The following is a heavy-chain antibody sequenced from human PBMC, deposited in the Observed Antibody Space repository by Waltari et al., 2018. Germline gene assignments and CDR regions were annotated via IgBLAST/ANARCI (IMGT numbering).Heavy chain of an antibody. D-gene: IGHD4-4*01. V-gene: IGHV1-69*08. Sequence: QVQLVQSGAEVKKPGSSVKVSCKASGGTFSSYAISWVRQAPGQGLEWMGRIIPIFGTANYAQKFQGRVTITADKSTSTAYMELSSLRSEDTAVYYCATDPGRVTKGRVYYYYGMDVWGQGTTVTVSS. CDR3: ATDPGRVTKGRVYYYYGMDV. CDR2: IIPIFGTA. J-gene: IGHJ6*02. CDR1: GGTFSSYA.